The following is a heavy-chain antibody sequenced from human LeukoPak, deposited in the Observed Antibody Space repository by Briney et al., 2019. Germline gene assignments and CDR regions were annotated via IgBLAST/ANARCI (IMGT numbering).Heavy chain of an antibody. CDR1: GFMFSSNL. J-gene: IGHJ4*02. CDR2: IKEDGTET. Sequence: GGSLRLSCAASGFMFSSNLMSWVRLAPGKGLEWVANIKEDGTETYYVDSVKGRFTISRDNAKNSLYLQMNSLRVEDTAVYYCAKEGRSLQTYWGQGTLVTVSS. CDR3: AKEGRSLQTY. D-gene: IGHD5-24*01. V-gene: IGHV3-7*03.